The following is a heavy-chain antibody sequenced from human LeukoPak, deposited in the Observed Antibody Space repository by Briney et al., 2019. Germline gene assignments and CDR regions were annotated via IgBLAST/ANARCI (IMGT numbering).Heavy chain of an antibody. D-gene: IGHD2-15*01. CDR2: IWYDGSNK. V-gene: IGHV3-33*01. CDR3: ARGARYCSGGSCRKGFDY. CDR1: GFTFSSYG. J-gene: IGHJ4*02. Sequence: GSLRLSCAASGFTFSSYGMHWVRQAPGKGLEWVAVIWYDGSNKYCADSVKGRFTISRDNSKNTLYLQMNSLRAEDTAVYYCARGARYCSGGSCRKGFDYWGQGTLVTVSS.